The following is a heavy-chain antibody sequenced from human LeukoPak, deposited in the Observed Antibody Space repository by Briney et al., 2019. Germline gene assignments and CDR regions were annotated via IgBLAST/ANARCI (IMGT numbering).Heavy chain of an antibody. J-gene: IGHJ4*02. CDR1: GGSFGGYY. V-gene: IGHV4-34*01. D-gene: IGHD6-13*01. CDR2: INHSGST. CDR3: ARGYSYGYQRYSSSWYPGY. Sequence: SETLSLTCAVYGGSFGGYYWSWIRQPPGKGLEWIGEINHSGSTNYNPSLKSRVTISVDTSKNQFSLKLSSVTAADTAVYYCARGYSYGYQRYSSSWYPGYWGQGTLVTVSS.